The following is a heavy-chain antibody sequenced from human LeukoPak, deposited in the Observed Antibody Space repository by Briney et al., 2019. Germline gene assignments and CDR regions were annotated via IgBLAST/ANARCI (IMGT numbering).Heavy chain of an antibody. CDR3: ARDKYSCGWYDAFDI. V-gene: IGHV3-20*04. Sequence: PGGSLRLSCAASGFTFDDYGMSWVRQAPGKGLEWVSGINWNGGSTGYADSVKGRFTISRDNAKNSLYLQMNSLRAEDTALYYCARDKYSCGWYDAFDIWGQGTMVTVSS. CDR2: INWNGGST. CDR1: GFTFDDYG. D-gene: IGHD6-19*01. J-gene: IGHJ3*02.